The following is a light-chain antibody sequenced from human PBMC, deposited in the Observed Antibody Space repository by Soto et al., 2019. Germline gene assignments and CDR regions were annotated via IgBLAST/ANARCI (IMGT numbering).Light chain of an antibody. Sequence: IQVTQSPSTVSGSVGDRVTIACRASQAIXSWLGWSQRKPGKAPKLRXAKAATLKRGGPSRLSGSGSETEFALTISSLHPEDFANYYCQHYKSDSEAFGQGTKVDIK. CDR3: QHYKSDSEA. CDR1: QAIXSW. V-gene: IGKV1-5*03. CDR2: KAA. J-gene: IGKJ1*01.